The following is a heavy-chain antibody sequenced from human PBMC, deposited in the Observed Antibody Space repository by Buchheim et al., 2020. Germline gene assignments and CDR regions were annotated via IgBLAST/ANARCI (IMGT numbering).Heavy chain of an antibody. CDR1: GYSFTNYW. CDR2: IYPGDSST. CDR3: ARARGYCSSASCYDFDY. V-gene: IGHV5-51*01. D-gene: IGHD2-2*01. J-gene: IGHJ4*02. Sequence: EVQLVQSGAEVKKPGESLKISCQPSGYSFTNYWIAWVRQMPGKGLEWMAMIYPGDSSTKYSPSFQGQVTISAAKSISTAYVQWSSLKASDTAMYFCARARGYCSSASCYDFDYWGQGT.